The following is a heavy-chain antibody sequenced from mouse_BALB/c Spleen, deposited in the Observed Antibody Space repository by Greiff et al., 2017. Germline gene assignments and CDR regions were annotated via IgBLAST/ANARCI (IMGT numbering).Heavy chain of an antibody. J-gene: IGHJ4*01. Sequence: QVQLKQSGAELARPGASVKMSCKASGYTFTSYTMHWVKQRPGPGLEWIGYINPSSGYTNYNQKFKDTATLTADKSSSTAYMQLSSLTSEDSAVYYCAMSITVQDGGYRYYYAMDYWGQGTSVTVSS. CDR2: INPSSGYT. V-gene: IGHV1-4*01. CDR1: GYTFTSYT. D-gene: IGHD2-14*01. CDR3: AMSITVQDGGYRYYYAMDY.